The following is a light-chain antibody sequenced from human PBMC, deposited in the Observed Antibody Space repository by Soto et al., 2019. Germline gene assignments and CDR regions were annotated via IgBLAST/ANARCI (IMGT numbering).Light chain of an antibody. V-gene: IGLV2-14*01. CDR3: RLYTVSTDVV. CDR1: TSDFINYNY. CDR2: EVT. Sequence: QSALTQPASLSGSPGQSITISCTGATSDFINYNYVSWYQHHPGKAPQLMIYEVTNRPSGVSSRFSGSKSGNTASLTISGLQPDDGGFYYCRLYTVSTDVVFGGGTKVTVL. J-gene: IGLJ2*01.